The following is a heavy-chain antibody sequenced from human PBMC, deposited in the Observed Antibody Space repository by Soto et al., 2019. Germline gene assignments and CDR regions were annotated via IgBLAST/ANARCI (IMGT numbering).Heavy chain of an antibody. D-gene: IGHD2-2*01. CDR3: AAFQHFDPGYHGMDV. J-gene: IGHJ6*02. CDR2: IVVGSGNT. Sequence: GASVKVSCKASGFTFTSSAVQWVRQARGQRLEWIGWIVVGSGNTNYAQKFQERVTITRDMSTSTAYMELSSLRSEDAAVYYCAAFQHFDPGYHGMDVWGQGTTVTVSS. V-gene: IGHV1-58*01. CDR1: GFTFTSSA.